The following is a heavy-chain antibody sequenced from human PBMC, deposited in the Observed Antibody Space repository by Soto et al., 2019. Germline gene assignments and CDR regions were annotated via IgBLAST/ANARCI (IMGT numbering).Heavy chain of an antibody. CDR1: GGCISRSRYF. CDR2: IYYSGST. V-gene: IGHV4-39*01. J-gene: IGHJ5*02. D-gene: IGHD2-21*02. Sequence: PSDTLSLTSTVSGGCISRSRYFWGWIRQPPGKGLEWIGSIYYSGSTYYNPSLKSRVTVSVDTSRTQFSLKLSSVTAADTAVYYCARHPSDFWFDPWGQGTLVTVS. CDR3: ARHPSDFWFDP.